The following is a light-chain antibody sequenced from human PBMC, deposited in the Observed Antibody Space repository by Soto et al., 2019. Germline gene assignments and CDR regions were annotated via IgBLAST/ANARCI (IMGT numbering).Light chain of an antibody. CDR3: SSYTSSSTLYV. CDR2: DVS. V-gene: IGLV2-14*01. Sequence: SVVAQPGPGSWVPRQAVTISCTGNSREGGGYNYVSWYQQHPGKAPKLMIYDVSNRPSGVSNRFSGSKSGNTASLTISGLQAEDEADYYCSSYTSSSTLYVFGTGTKVTVL. J-gene: IGLJ1*01. CDR1: SREGGGYNY.